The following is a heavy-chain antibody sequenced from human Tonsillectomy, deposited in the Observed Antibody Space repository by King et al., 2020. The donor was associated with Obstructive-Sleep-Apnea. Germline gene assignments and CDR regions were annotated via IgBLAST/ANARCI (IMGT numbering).Heavy chain of an antibody. Sequence: VQLVESGGGLVQPGGSLRLSCAASGFTVSSNYMSWVRQAPGKGLEWVSVIYSGGSTYYADSVKGRFTISRHNSKNTLYLQMNSLRAEDTAVYYCARDLGIAAANDAFDIWGQGTMVTVSS. V-gene: IGHV3-53*04. CDR2: IYSGGST. CDR1: GFTVSSNY. D-gene: IGHD6-13*01. CDR3: ARDLGIAAANDAFDI. J-gene: IGHJ3*02.